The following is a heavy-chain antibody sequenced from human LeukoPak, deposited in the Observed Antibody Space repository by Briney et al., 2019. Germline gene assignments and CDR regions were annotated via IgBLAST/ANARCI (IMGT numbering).Heavy chain of an antibody. Sequence: GGSLRLSCAASGFTFSDYYMSWIRQAPGKGLEWVSYISSSGSTIYYADSVKGRFTISRDNAKNSLYLQMNSPRAEDTAVYYCARGVSVVVTAMNAFDIWGQGTMVTVSS. D-gene: IGHD2-21*02. CDR1: GFTFSDYY. CDR3: ARGVSVVVTAMNAFDI. J-gene: IGHJ3*02. CDR2: ISSSGSTI. V-gene: IGHV3-11*01.